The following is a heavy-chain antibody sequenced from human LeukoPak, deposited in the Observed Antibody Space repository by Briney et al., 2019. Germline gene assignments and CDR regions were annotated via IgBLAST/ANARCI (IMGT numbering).Heavy chain of an antibody. D-gene: IGHD3-16*02. CDR3: ARAGYDYVWGSYRPTHYYFDY. CDR1: GGSFSGYY. CDR2: IYYSGST. V-gene: IGHV4-59*01. J-gene: IGHJ4*02. Sequence: SETLSLTCAVYGGSFSGYYWSWIRQPPGKGLEWIGYIYYSGSTNYNPSLKSRVTISVDTSKNQLSLKLSSVTAADTAVYYCARAGYDYVWGSYRPTHYYFDYWGQGTLVTVSS.